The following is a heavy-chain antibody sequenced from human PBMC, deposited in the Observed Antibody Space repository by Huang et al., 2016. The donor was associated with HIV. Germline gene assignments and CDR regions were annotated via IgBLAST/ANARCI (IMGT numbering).Heavy chain of an antibody. D-gene: IGHD4-17*01. CDR2: ISYDGNNK. V-gene: IGHV3-30*02. J-gene: IGHJ4*02. CDR1: GLTFSNSD. CDR3: AKTRVGLTGSRAFRYFDY. Sequence: QVHLVESGGGVVQPGRSLRLSCAASGLTFSNSDMHWVRQAPGKWLDWVAFISYDGNNKDYADSVKGRFTISRDNFRNTLNLQMDSLRVDDTALYYCAKTRVGLTGSRAFRYFDYWGQGTVVTVSS.